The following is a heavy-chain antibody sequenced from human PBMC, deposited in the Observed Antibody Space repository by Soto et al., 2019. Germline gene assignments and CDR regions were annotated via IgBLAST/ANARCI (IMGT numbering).Heavy chain of an antibody. CDR3: ARHRSAYRPNYYDSGSYWFDP. D-gene: IGHD3-10*01. CDR1: GDSISSSSYY. V-gene: IGHV4-39*01. CDR2: IYYSGST. J-gene: IGHJ5*01. Sequence: SETLSLTCTVSGDSISSSSYYWGWIRQAPGKGLEWIGSIYYSGSTYYNPSLKSRVSISIDTSKNQFSLKLSSVTAADTAVYYFARHRSAYRPNYYDSGSYWFDPWGQGTLVTVSS.